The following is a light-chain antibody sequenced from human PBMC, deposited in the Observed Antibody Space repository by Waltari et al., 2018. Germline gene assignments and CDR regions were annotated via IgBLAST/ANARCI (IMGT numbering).Light chain of an antibody. J-gene: IGKJ1*01. CDR1: QSISSD. V-gene: IGKV1-39*01. Sequence: DIQMTQSPSSLSASVGDRVTITCRASQSISSDLNWYQQKPGKAPKLLIYAASRLQSGVPSRFSGSGSGTDFTLTISSLQPEDFATYYCQQSYSTLRTFGQGTKVEIK. CDR2: AAS. CDR3: QQSYSTLRT.